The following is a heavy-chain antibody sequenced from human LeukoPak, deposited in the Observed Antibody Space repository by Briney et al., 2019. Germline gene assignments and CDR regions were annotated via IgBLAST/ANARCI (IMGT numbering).Heavy chain of an antibody. D-gene: IGHD3-3*01. CDR2: LNPKNGST. CDR1: GYTFTSYD. Sequence: ASVKVSCKASGYTFTSYDISWVRQATGQGLEWMGWLNPKNGSTGYAQKFQGRVIMTRNTSISTAYMELSSLTSEDTAVYYCARGRITVFGVITYYYYYYGMDVWGQGTTVTVSS. V-gene: IGHV1-8*01. J-gene: IGHJ6*02. CDR3: ARGRITVFGVITYYYYYYGMDV.